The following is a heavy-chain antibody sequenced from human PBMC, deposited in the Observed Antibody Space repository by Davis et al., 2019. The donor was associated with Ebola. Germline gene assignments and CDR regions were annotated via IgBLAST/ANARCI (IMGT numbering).Heavy chain of an antibody. CDR2: INTNTGNP. CDR1: GYTFTNYA. Sequence: AASVKVSCKTSGYTFTNYAMNWVRQAPGQGLEWMGWINTNTGNPTYAQGFTGRFVFSLDTSVSTAYLHISSLKAEDTAVYYCAREGNPVPFDYWGQGTLVTVSS. D-gene: IGHD6-6*01. CDR3: AREGNPVPFDY. J-gene: IGHJ4*02. V-gene: IGHV7-4-1*02.